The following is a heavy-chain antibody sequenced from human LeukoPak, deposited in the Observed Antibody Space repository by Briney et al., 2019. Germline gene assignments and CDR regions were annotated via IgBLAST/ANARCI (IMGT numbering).Heavy chain of an antibody. CDR1: GYTFTSYY. J-gene: IGHJ6*03. D-gene: IGHD3-10*01. Sequence: ASVKVSCKASGYTFTSYYMHWVRQAPGQGLEWMGIINPSGGSTSYAQKFQGRVTITRNTSISTAYMELSSLRSEDTAVYYCARTARYYAPTNYYYYYYYMDVWGKGTTVTVSS. CDR2: INPSGGST. CDR3: ARTARYYAPTNYYYYYYYMDV. V-gene: IGHV1-46*01.